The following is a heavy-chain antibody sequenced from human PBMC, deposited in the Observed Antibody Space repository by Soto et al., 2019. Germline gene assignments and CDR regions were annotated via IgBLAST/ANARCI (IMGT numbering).Heavy chain of an antibody. J-gene: IGHJ6*03. CDR3: ARDPGHSTTGTNYYYYYMDV. CDR1: GYTFTGYY. Sequence: ASVKVSCKASGYTFTGYYMHWVRQAPGQGLEWMGWINPNSGGTNYAQKFQGWVTMTRDTSISTAYMELSRLRSDDTAVYYCARDPGHSTTGTNYYYYYMDVWGKGTTVTVSS. CDR2: INPNSGGT. V-gene: IGHV1-2*04. D-gene: IGHD1-1*01.